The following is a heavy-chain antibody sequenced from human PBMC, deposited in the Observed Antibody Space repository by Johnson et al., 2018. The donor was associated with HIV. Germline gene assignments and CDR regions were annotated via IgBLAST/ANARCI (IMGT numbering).Heavy chain of an antibody. Sequence: EVQLVESGGGVVQPGRSLRLSCAASGFSFDDYGMHWVRQAPGKGLEWVSGISWNSGSMGYADSVKGRFTISRDNAKNSLYLQMNSLRAEDTALYYCARTRHYYEAFDIWGQGTMVTVSS. J-gene: IGHJ3*02. CDR2: ISWNSGSM. CDR1: GFSFDDYG. CDR3: ARTRHYYEAFDI. V-gene: IGHV3-9*01. D-gene: IGHD3-10*01.